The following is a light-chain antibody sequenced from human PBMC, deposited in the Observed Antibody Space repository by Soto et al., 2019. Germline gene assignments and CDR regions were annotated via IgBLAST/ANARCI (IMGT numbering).Light chain of an antibody. V-gene: IGKV1-5*03. CDR1: QSITDW. CDR2: KAS. CDR3: QYWDDYSWT. Sequence: DIQMTQSPSTLSASVGDRVTITCRASQSITDWLAWYQQKPGKAPKFLIYKASNLEGGVPSRFIGSGSGTEVTLTISSVQPDDFATYYCQYWDDYSWTFGQGTKVEIK. J-gene: IGKJ1*01.